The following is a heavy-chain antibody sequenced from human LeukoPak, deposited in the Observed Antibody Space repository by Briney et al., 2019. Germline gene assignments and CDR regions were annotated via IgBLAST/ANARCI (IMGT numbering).Heavy chain of an antibody. J-gene: IGHJ6*03. Sequence: SQTLSLTCAISGDSVSSNSAAWNWIRQSPSRGLEWLGRTYYRSKWYNDYAVSVKSRITINPDTSKNQFSLQLNSVTPEDMAVYYCARDAGLRPHSSGWYVYYYMDVWGKGTTVTVSS. CDR3: ARDAGLRPHSSGWYVYYYMDV. V-gene: IGHV6-1*01. CDR2: TYYRSKWYN. CDR1: GDSVSSNSAA. D-gene: IGHD6-19*01.